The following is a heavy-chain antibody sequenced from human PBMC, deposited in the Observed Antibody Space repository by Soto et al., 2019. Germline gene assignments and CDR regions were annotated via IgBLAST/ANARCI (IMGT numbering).Heavy chain of an antibody. CDR1: GGSISSGGYS. Sequence: PSETLSLTCAFSGGSISSGGYSWSWIRQPPGKGLEWIGYIYHSGSTYYNPSLKSRVTISVDRSKNQFSLKLSSVTAADTAVYYCARGITIFGTQNWFDPWGQGTLVTVSS. V-gene: IGHV4-30-2*01. CDR2: IYHSGST. CDR3: ARGITIFGTQNWFDP. J-gene: IGHJ5*02. D-gene: IGHD3-3*01.